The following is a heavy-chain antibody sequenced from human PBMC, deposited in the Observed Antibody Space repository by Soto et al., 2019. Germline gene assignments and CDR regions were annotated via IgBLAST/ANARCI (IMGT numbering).Heavy chain of an antibody. CDR1: GYTFTIYG. CDR2: ISAYNGNT. V-gene: IGHV1-18*01. CDR3: AREGYDFWSGPWTYYYYYMDV. Sequence: ASVKVSCKASGYTFTIYGISWVLQAPGQGLEWMGWISAYNGNTNYAQKLQGRVTMTTDTSTSTAYMELRSLRSDDTAVYYCAREGYDFWSGPWTYYYYYMDVWGKGTTVTVSS. J-gene: IGHJ6*03. D-gene: IGHD3-3*01.